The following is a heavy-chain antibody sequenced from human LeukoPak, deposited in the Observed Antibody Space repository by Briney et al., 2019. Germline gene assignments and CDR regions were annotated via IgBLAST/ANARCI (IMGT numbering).Heavy chain of an antibody. CDR1: GFTFSNYA. Sequence: GGSLRLSCAASGFTFSNYAMSWVRQAPGKGLEWVSGISGSGGTTYYADSVKGRFTISRDNSKNTLYLQMNSLRAEDAAVYYCANTLDSSSSPHGGQGTLVTVSS. D-gene: IGHD6-6*01. J-gene: IGHJ4*02. CDR2: ISGSGGTT. V-gene: IGHV3-23*01. CDR3: ANTLDSSSSPH.